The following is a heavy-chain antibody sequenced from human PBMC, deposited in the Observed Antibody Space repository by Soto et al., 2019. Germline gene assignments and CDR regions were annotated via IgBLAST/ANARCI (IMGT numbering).Heavy chain of an antibody. CDR1: GFTVGRAW. Sequence: EVQLGESGGGLVKPGGSLRLGCEVSGFTVGRAWMNWVRQAPGKGLVWVSRIKSKVDGGTTDYAEPVKGRFTISIDDSKNTLYPQMESLKTEVTAVYYGTSAPQWALTEEMARSCGQGTLVTVSS. CDR2: IKSKVDGGTT. D-gene: IGHD1-26*01. J-gene: IGHJ5*02. CDR3: TSAPQWALTEEMARS. V-gene: IGHV3-15*07.